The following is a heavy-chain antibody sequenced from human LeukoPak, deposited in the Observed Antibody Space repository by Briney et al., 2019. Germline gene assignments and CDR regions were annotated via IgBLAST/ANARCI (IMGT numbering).Heavy chain of an antibody. V-gene: IGHV1-69*01. CDR3: ASSLYSNYYMDV. D-gene: IGHD4-11*01. Sequence: ASVKVSCKASGGTFSRYAISWVRQAPGQGLEWMGGIIPIFGTANYAQKFQGRVTITADESTSTAYMELSSLRSEDTAVYYCASSLYSNYYMDVWGKGTTVTVSS. CDR2: IIPIFGTA. CDR1: GGTFSRYA. J-gene: IGHJ6*03.